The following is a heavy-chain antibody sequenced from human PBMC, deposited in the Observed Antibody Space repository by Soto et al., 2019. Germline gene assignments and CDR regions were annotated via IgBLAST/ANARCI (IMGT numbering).Heavy chain of an antibody. J-gene: IGHJ6*02. Sequence: ASVKGSCKASGYTFTSYGISWVRQAPGQGLEWMGWINTYNGKTNYAQNLQDRVTMTTDTSTSTAYIELRSLTSDDTAVYYCARGRYDILTGYHYYYGMDVWGQGTTVTVSS. CDR1: GYTFTSYG. CDR2: INTYNGKT. V-gene: IGHV1-18*04. CDR3: ARGRYDILTGYHYYYGMDV. D-gene: IGHD3-9*01.